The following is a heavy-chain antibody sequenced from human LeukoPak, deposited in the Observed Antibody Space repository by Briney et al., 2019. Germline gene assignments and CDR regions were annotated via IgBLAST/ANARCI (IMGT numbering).Heavy chain of an antibody. CDR1: GFTFSSYS. CDR3: ARSFNPGYGDAL. V-gene: IGHV3-21*01. D-gene: IGHD4-17*01. Sequence: HGGSLRLSCAASGFTFSSYSMNWVRQAPGKGLEWVSSISSSSSYIYYADSVKGRFTISRDNAKNSLYLQMNSLRAEDTAVYYCARSFNPGYGDALWGQGTLVTVSS. CDR2: ISSSSSYI. J-gene: IGHJ4*02.